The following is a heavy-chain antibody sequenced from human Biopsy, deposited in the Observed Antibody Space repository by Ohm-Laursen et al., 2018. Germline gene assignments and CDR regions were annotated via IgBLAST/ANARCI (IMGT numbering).Heavy chain of an antibody. J-gene: IGHJ4*02. CDR1: GYTFTTYY. Sequence: GASVKVSCKASGYTFTTYYIHWVRQAPGQGLEWMGIINPGGNSTAYTQNFQGRVTMTRDTSTTTVYMELSSLRSEDTAVYYCVLASFDYWGQGTLVTVSS. CDR2: INPGGNST. V-gene: IGHV1-46*01. CDR3: VLASFDY.